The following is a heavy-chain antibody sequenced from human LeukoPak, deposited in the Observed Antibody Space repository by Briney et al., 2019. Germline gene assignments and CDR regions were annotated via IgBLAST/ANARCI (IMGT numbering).Heavy chain of an antibody. CDR3: AKDQNYESSGYYGGFDY. J-gene: IGHJ4*02. CDR1: GFSFSSHV. V-gene: IGHV3-23*01. D-gene: IGHD3-22*01. Sequence: GGSLRLPCAASGFSFSSHVMHWVRQAPGKGLEWVSGISGSGGDTYYADSVKGRFTISRDNSKNTLNLQMNSLRAEDTALYYCAKDQNYESSGYYGGFDYWGQGTLVTVSP. CDR2: ISGSGGDT.